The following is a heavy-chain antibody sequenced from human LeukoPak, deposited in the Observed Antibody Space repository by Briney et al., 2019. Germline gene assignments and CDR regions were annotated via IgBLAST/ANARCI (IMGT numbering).Heavy chain of an antibody. CDR2: VRGSGGGT. CDR3: AKMRFGDDVFDI. CDR1: GFTFRNYV. D-gene: IGHD3-10*01. Sequence: GGSLRLSCAASGFTFRNYVMNWVRQAPGKGLEWVSAVRGSGGGTYYADSVKGRFTISRDNSMHTQYLQMNSLRVEDTAVYYCAKMRFGDDVFDIWGQGTMVTVSS. J-gene: IGHJ3*02. V-gene: IGHV3-23*01.